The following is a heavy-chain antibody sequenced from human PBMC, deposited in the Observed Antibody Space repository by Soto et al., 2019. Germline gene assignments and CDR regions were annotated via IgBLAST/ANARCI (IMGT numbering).Heavy chain of an antibody. CDR2: ISYDGSNK. Sequence: GGSLRLSCAASGFTFSSYGMHWVRQAPGKGLEWVAVISYDGSNKYYADSVKGRFTISRDNSKNTLYLQMNSLRAEDTAVYYCAKDQCRDGSGKFLGPLCYGMDVWGQGTTVTVSS. CDR1: GFTFSSYG. CDR3: AKDQCRDGSGKFLGPLCYGMDV. D-gene: IGHD3-10*01. V-gene: IGHV3-30*18. J-gene: IGHJ6*02.